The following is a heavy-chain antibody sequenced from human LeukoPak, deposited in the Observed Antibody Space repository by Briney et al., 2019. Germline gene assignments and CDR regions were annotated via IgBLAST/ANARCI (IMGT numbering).Heavy chain of an antibody. CDR2: MYHSGST. CDR1: GGSISSSSYY. Sequence: SETLSLTCTVSGGSISSSSYYWGWIRQPPGKGLEWIGSMYHSGSTYYNPSLMSRVTISVDTSKNQISLNLRSVTAADTAVYYCARVPGPNWFDPWGQGTLVTVSS. V-gene: IGHV4-39*07. CDR3: ARVPGPNWFDP. J-gene: IGHJ5*02.